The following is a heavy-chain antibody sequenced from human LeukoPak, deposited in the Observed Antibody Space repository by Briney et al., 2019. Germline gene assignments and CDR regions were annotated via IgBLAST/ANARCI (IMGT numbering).Heavy chain of an antibody. CDR3: ARSDSYNYGGGSDYFDY. J-gene: IGHJ4*02. D-gene: IGHD5-24*01. CDR2: IIPIFGTA. V-gene: IGHV1-69*01. CDR1: GGTFSSYA. Sequence: KVSCKASGGTFSSYAISWVRQAPGQGLEWMGGIIPIFGTANYAQKFQGRVTITADESTSTAYMELSSLRSEDTAVYYCARSDSYNYGGGSDYFDYWGQGTLVTVSS.